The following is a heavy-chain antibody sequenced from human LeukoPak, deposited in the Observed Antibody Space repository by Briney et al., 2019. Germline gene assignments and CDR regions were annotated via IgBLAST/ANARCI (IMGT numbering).Heavy chain of an antibody. D-gene: IGHD5-24*01. V-gene: IGHV1-2*02. CDR3: ARDPSRDGSPVSAFDI. Sequence: ASVKVSCKASGYTFTGYYMHWVRQAPGQGLEWMGWINPNSGGTNYAQKFQGRVTMTRDTSISTAYMELSRLRSDDTAVYYCARDPSRDGSPVSAFDIWGQGTMVTVSS. CDR1: GYTFTGYY. CDR2: INPNSGGT. J-gene: IGHJ3*02.